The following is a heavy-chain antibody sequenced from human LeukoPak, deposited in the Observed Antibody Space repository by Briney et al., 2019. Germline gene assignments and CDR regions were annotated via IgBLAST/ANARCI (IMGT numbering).Heavy chain of an antibody. CDR3: ATTVAGTRWALGY. CDR2: IRYDGSNK. D-gene: IGHD6-19*01. V-gene: IGHV3-30*02. J-gene: IGHJ4*02. Sequence: PGGSLRLSCAASGCTFSSYGMHWVRQAPGKGLEWVAFIRYDGSNKYYADSVKGRFTISRDNSKNTLYLQMNSLRAEDTAVYYCATTVAGTRWALGYWGQGTLVTVSS. CDR1: GCTFSSYG.